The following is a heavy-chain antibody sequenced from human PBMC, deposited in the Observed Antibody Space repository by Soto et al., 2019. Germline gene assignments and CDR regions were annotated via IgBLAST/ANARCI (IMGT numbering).Heavy chain of an antibody. CDR1: GYNFDSYH. V-gene: IGHV1-46*02. D-gene: IGHD6-13*01. Sequence: GASVKVCCKAFGYNFDSYHMHWVRQAPGQGLEWMGIIDPSGGSTSYAQKFQGRVTMTRDTSSTTVYMDLDSLRSEDTAVYYFARATIPAAGIYVLDVWGQGTTVTVSS. CDR2: IDPSGGST. J-gene: IGHJ6*02. CDR3: ARATIPAAGIYVLDV.